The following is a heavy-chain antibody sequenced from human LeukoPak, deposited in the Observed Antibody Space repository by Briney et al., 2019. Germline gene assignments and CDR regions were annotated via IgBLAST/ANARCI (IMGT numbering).Heavy chain of an antibody. V-gene: IGHV1-18*01. Sequence: ASVKVSCKPSGYTFTSYGLTWVRQAPGQGLEWMGWISAYNGHTKYPQKLQGRVTMTTDTSTSTAYMELRSLRSDDAAVYYCARGFPPRRNYDSSGYYSYYFDYWGQGTLVTVSS. CDR2: ISAYNGHT. J-gene: IGHJ4*02. CDR3: ARGFPPRRNYDSSGYYSYYFDY. D-gene: IGHD3-22*01. CDR1: GYTFTSYG.